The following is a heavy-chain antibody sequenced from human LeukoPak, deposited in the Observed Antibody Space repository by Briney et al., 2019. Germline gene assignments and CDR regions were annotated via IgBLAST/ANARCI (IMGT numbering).Heavy chain of an antibody. CDR1: GFTFSSYW. Sequence: PGGSLRLSCAASGFTFSSYWMSWVRQAPGKGLEWVANIKQDGSEKYYVDSVKGRFTISRDNAKNSLYLQMNSLRAEDTAVYYCARDQKYYYDSSGYSGVGDYWGQGTLVTVSS. CDR2: IKQDGSEK. D-gene: IGHD3-22*01. V-gene: IGHV3-7*01. J-gene: IGHJ4*02. CDR3: ARDQKYYYDSSGYSGVGDY.